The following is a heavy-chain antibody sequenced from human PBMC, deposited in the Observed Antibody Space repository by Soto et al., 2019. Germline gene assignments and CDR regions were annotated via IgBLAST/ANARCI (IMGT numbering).Heavy chain of an antibody. J-gene: IGHJ6*04. D-gene: IGHD5-18*01. Sequence: SSETLSLTCPVSGGSVSSGSYYWSWIRQPPGKGLEWIGYIYYSGSTNYNPSLKSRVTISVDTSKNQFSLKLSSVTAADTAVYYCAREGVDTANYGMDVWGKGTTVTVSS. CDR2: IYYSGST. CDR1: GGSVSSGSYY. CDR3: AREGVDTANYGMDV. V-gene: IGHV4-61*01.